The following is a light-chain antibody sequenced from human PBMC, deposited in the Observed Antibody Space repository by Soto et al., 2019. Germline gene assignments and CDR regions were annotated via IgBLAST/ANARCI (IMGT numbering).Light chain of an antibody. J-gene: IGLJ1*01. CDR3: CSYAGTTTFYV. CDR2: DVT. Sequence: QSALTQPASVSGSPGQSFTISCTGTSSAVGIYNLVSWYQHHPAKAPKLIIYDVTQWPSGASNPFSGSKSGNTASLAIIGLQADDDADYYCCSYAGTTTFYVFGTGTKVTVL. V-gene: IGLV2-23*02. CDR1: SSAVGIYNL.